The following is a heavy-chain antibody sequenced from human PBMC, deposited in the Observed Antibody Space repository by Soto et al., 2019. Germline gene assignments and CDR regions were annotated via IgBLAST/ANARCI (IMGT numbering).Heavy chain of an antibody. J-gene: IGHJ5*02. Sequence: VPLVESGGGLVQPGGSLRLSCVASGFRISDYWMSWVRQVPGKGPVWVSRIKNDGSVTSYADSVKGRFTISRDNAKNTLYLQMNSLRVEDTAVYHCVRSDWFDPWGQGTLVTVSS. CDR3: VRSDWFDP. CDR2: IKNDGSVT. V-gene: IGHV3-74*01. CDR1: GFRISDYW.